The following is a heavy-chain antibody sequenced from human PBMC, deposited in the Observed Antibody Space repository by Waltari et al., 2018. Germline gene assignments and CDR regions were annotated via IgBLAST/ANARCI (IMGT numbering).Heavy chain of an antibody. D-gene: IGHD3-9*01. V-gene: IGHV4-61*02. CDR2: IYTNGGT. CDR3: ARMTGSGLFDY. J-gene: IGHJ4*02. CDR1: GVSISSGSFY. Sequence: QVQLQGSGPGLVKPSQTLFPTCTVSGVSISSGSFYWSWIRQTAGKGLEWIGHIYTNGGTDYNPSLRGRVTISVETSKSEFSLKLSSVTAADTALYFCARMTGSGLFDYWGQETLVTVSS.